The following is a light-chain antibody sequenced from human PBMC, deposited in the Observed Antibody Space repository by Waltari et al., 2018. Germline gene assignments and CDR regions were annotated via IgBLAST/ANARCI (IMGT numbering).Light chain of an antibody. CDR2: VNSVGSH. J-gene: IGLJ3*02. Sequence: QLVLTQSPSASASLGASVKLTSTLSSGHTSNIVAWLQQQPEKGPRYWMKVNSVGSHSTGDEIPDRFSGSSSGAERYLTISSLQSEDEADYYCQTGGHGTWVFGGGTKLTVL. CDR3: QTGGHGTWV. CDR1: SGHTSNI. V-gene: IGLV4-69*01.